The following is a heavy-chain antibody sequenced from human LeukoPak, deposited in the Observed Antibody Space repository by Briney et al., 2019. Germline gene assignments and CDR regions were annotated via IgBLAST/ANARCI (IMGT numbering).Heavy chain of an antibody. V-gene: IGHV1-2*02. D-gene: IGHD3-22*01. CDR1: GYTFSDYY. J-gene: IGHJ6*02. Sequence: GASVKVSCKASGYTFSDYYMHWVRQAPEQGLEWMGWINPNNGDTNYAQKFQGRVTLARDTSLSTAYMQLSRLRSDDTAAYYCAGGITTRHFYYGMDVWGQGTTVTVSS. CDR3: AGGITTRHFYYGMDV. CDR2: INPNNGDT.